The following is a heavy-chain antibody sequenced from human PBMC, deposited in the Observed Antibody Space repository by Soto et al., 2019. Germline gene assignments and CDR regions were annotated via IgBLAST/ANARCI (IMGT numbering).Heavy chain of an antibody. CDR2: IYPGDSDT. Sequence: GESRKISCKGSAYSPTSYWIGWLRHLPGRGLEWMGIIYPGDSDTRLSPSFEGQVTISVDKSITTAYLQWSSLEASDTAMYYSARLVGGIDSNGYRQNWFYS. CDR1: AYSPTSYW. D-gene: IGHD3-22*01. V-gene: IGHV5-51*01. J-gene: IGHJ5*01. CDR3: ARLVGGIDSNGYRQNWFYS.